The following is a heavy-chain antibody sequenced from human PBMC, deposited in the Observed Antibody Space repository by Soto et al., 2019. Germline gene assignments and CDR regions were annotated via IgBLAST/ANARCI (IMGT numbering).Heavy chain of an antibody. J-gene: IGHJ6*02. V-gene: IGHV4-30-2*01. Sequence: SETLSLPCHVSGGSITTAGYSWSWIRQPPGKALEWIGYVYHTGNAYPKPSLKSRVTISLDKTKNQFSLKMTSVTAADTALYYCASRPFYYYGLDVWGQGTTVTVSS. CDR3: ASRPFYYYGLDV. CDR1: GGSITTAGYS. CDR2: VYHTGNA.